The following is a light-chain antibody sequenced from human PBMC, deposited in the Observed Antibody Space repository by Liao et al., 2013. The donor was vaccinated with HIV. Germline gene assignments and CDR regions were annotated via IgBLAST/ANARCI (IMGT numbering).Light chain of an antibody. J-gene: IGLJ3*02. CDR3: QVWDSSSDHRV. Sequence: SYELTQPPSVSVAPGKTARITCGGNNTGSKTVHWSQQKPGQAPVLVIYYDSDRPSGIPERFSGSNSGNTATLTISRVEAGDEADYYCQVWDSSSDHRVFGGGTKLTVL. CDR2: YDS. CDR1: NTGSKT. V-gene: IGLV3-21*04.